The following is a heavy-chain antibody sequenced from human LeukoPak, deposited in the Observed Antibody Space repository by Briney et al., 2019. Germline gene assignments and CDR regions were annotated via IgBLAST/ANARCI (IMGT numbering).Heavy chain of an antibody. Sequence: ASVTVSFTASGYTFTGYNIHWVRQAPGQGLEWMGRIIPNSGGTSYAQKFQGRVTMTRNTSISTAYMELSSLRSEDTAVYYCARGHWPKYYYDSILRGLGAFDIWGQGTMVTVSS. CDR3: ARGHWPKYYYDSILRGLGAFDI. D-gene: IGHD3-22*01. V-gene: IGHV1-2*06. J-gene: IGHJ3*02. CDR1: GYTFTGYN. CDR2: IIPNSGGT.